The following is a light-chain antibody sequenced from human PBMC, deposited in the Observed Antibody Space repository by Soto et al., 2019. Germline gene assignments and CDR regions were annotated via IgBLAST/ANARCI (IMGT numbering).Light chain of an antibody. CDR3: ETWDINTHVV. CDR1: SGHSSYI. V-gene: IGLV4-60*02. Sequence: QPVLTQSSSASASLGSSVKLTCTLSSGHSSYIIAWHQQQPGKAPRYLMKLEGSGSYNTGSGVPDRFSGSSSGADRYLTISNLRFEDEADYYCETWDINTHVVFGGGTKVTVL. CDR2: LEGSGSY. J-gene: IGLJ2*01.